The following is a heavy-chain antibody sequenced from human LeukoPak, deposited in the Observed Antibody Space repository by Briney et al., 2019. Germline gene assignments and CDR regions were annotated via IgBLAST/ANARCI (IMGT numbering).Heavy chain of an antibody. Sequence: GGSLRLSCAASGFTLNRYDIHWVRQATGKGLEWVSAIATAGDTYYAGSVKGRFTISRENAKNSLYLQMNSLRAGDTAVYYCARGVDRFDPWGQGTLVTVSS. CDR1: GFTLNRYD. CDR3: ARGVDRFDP. D-gene: IGHD3-22*01. J-gene: IGHJ5*02. V-gene: IGHV3-13*01. CDR2: IATAGDT.